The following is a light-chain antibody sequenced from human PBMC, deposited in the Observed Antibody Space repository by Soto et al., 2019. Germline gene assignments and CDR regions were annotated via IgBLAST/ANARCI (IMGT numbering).Light chain of an antibody. Sequence: QSVLTQSPSASASLGASVKLTCTLSSGHSSYAIAWHQQQPEKGPRYLMKLNSDGSHRKGDGIPDRFSGSSSGAEHYLTISSLQSEDEADYYCQTWGTGIGVFGGWTKLTVL. CDR3: QTWGTGIGV. CDR1: SGHSSYA. CDR2: LNSDGSH. V-gene: IGLV4-69*01. J-gene: IGLJ2*01.